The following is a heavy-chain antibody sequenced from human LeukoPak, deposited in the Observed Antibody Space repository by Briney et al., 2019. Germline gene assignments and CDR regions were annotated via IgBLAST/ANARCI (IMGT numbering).Heavy chain of an antibody. D-gene: IGHD3-22*01. CDR1: GFTFSSYS. CDR2: ISSSSSYI. J-gene: IGHJ4*02. Sequence: GGSLRLSCAASGFTFSSYSMNWVRQAPGKGLEWVSSISSSSSYIYYADSVKGRFTISRDNSKNTLYLQMNSLRAEDTAVYYCAKGRTYDSSGYYEFGYWGQGTLVTVSS. CDR3: AKGRTYDSSGYYEFGY. V-gene: IGHV3-21*04.